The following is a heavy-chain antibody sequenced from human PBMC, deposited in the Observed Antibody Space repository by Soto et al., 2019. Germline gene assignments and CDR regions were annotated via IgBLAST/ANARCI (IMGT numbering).Heavy chain of an antibody. D-gene: IGHD6-19*01. CDR2: IYWDDDK. Sequence: QITLKESGPPLVKPTQTLTLTCTFSGFSLSSTRMAVGWIRQPPGKALEWLALIYWDDDKRYSPFLKSRLTITKDTSKIQVVLTMSTMEPVDTARYYCAHIVVAGLGYYFDYWGHGTLVTVSS. J-gene: IGHJ4*01. CDR3: AHIVVAGLGYYFDY. V-gene: IGHV2-5*02. CDR1: GFSLSSTRMA.